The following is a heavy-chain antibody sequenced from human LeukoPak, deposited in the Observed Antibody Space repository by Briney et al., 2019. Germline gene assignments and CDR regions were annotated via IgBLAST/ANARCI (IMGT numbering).Heavy chain of an antibody. D-gene: IGHD3-22*01. Sequence: GGSLRLSCVGSGFTFSTHVMSWVRRAPGMGLQWVSSISGNGHYTYYADSVRGRFTISRDGSKNTVVLQMNSLRVEDTAVYYCAKDYYDSSGLIRGSLDLSGDYWGQGTLVTVSS. CDR3: AKDYYDSSGLIRGSLDLSGDY. V-gene: IGHV3-23*01. CDR1: GFTFSTHV. CDR2: ISGNGHYT. J-gene: IGHJ4*02.